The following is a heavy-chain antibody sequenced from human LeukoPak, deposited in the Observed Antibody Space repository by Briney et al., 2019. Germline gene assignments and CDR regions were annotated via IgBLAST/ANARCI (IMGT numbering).Heavy chain of an antibody. CDR2: IKQDGSGK. Sequence: GASVRLSCAASGFTFSSYWMSWVRQAPGQGLEWVANIKQDGSGKNYVDSVKGRFTITRDNTKNSLYLQMNSLRAEDTAVYYCARDRVPFGYWGQGTLVTVSS. V-gene: IGHV3-7*05. J-gene: IGHJ4*02. CDR3: ARDRVPFGY. D-gene: IGHD2/OR15-2a*01. CDR1: GFTFSSYW.